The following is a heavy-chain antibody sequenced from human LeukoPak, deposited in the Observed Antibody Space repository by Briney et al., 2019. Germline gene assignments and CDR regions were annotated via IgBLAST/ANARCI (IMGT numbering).Heavy chain of an antibody. CDR1: GFTVNNEY. Sequence: GGSLRLSCAASGFTVNNEYMYWVRQAPGRGLECVSLIYADERTFYTDSVRGRFTISRDNSRNTVDLQMNRLRAEDTAVSFCVRSVFSWGQGTRVTVSS. J-gene: IGHJ5*02. CDR3: VRSVFS. CDR2: IYADERT. V-gene: IGHV3-66*01. D-gene: IGHD2-8*01.